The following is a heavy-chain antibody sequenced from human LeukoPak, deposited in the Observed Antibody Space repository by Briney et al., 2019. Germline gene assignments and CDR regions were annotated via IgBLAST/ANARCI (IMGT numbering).Heavy chain of an antibody. CDR1: GFTFSSYN. J-gene: IGHJ6*02. Sequence: GGSLRLSCAASGFTFSSYNMNWVRQAPGKGLEWVSSISSGSSYIYNADSVKGRFTISRDNAKNSLYLQMNSLRAEDAAVYYCASGIAAPEYYYYGMDVWGQGTTVTVSS. CDR3: ASGIAAPEYYYYGMDV. V-gene: IGHV3-21*01. D-gene: IGHD6-6*01. CDR2: ISSGSSYI.